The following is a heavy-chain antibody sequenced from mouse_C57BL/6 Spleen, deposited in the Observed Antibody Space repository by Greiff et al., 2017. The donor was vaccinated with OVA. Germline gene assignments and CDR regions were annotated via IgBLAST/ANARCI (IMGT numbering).Heavy chain of an antibody. V-gene: IGHV15-2*01. CDR1: DSEVFPIAY. Sequence: QVQLQQSGSELRSPGSSVKLSCKDFDSEVFPIAYMSWVRQKPGHGFEWIGGILPSIGRTIYGEKFEDKATLDADTLSNTAYLELNSLTSEDSAIYYCAREHYGSSPRYFDVWGTGTTVTVSS. D-gene: IGHD1-1*01. J-gene: IGHJ1*03. CDR3: AREHYGSSPRYFDV. CDR2: ILPSIGRT.